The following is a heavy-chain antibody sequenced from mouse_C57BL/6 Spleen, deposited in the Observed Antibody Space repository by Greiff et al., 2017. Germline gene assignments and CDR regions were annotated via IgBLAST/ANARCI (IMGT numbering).Heavy chain of an antibody. CDR3: ARSYGYYFYYFDY. Sequence: VQLQQSGPELVKPGASVKISCKASGYTFTDYYMNWVKQSHGKSLEWIGDINPNNGGTSYNQKFKGKATLTVDKSSSTAYMELRSLTSEDSAVYYCARSYGYYFYYFDYWGQGTTLTVSS. V-gene: IGHV1-26*01. CDR1: GYTFTDYY. J-gene: IGHJ2*01. CDR2: INPNNGGT. D-gene: IGHD2-3*01.